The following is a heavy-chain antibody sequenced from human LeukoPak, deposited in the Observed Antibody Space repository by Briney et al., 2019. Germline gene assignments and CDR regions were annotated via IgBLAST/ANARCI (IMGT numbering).Heavy chain of an antibody. V-gene: IGHV4-39*07. Sequence: SETLSLTCSVSGGSIGSSSYYWGWIRQPPGKGLEWIGSIYYSGSTYYNSSLKSRVTISLDTSKNQFSLKLSSVTAADTAVYYCARDAGILRLGEPNAIDYWGQGTLVTVSS. CDR1: GGSIGSSSYY. CDR2: IYYSGST. CDR3: ARDAGILRLGEPNAIDY. D-gene: IGHD3-16*01. J-gene: IGHJ4*02.